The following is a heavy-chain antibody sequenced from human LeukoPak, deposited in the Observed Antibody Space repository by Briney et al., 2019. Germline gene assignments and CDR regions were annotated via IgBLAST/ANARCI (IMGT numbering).Heavy chain of an antibody. Sequence: SETLSLTCTVSGGSITSSTHYWGWIRQPPGKGLEWIGTIYYTGSPTFYNPSLKSRLTISVDTSKSHFSLKLSSVTAADTAVYYCARTKRAAAGHFDYWGQGTLVTVSS. CDR1: GGSITSSTHY. CDR3: ARTKRAAAGHFDY. CDR2: IYYTGSPT. J-gene: IGHJ4*02. D-gene: IGHD6-13*01. V-gene: IGHV4-39*02.